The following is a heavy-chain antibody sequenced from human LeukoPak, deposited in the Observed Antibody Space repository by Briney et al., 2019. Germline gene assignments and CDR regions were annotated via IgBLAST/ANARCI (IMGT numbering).Heavy chain of an antibody. Sequence: PSETLSLTCTVSGGSISSSSYYWGWIRQPPGKGLEWIGSIYYSGSTYYNPSLKSRVTISLDTSKNQFSLKLRSVTAADTAVYYCARRGPPRTMLRGVKSGWFDPWGQGTLVTVSS. D-gene: IGHD3-10*01. J-gene: IGHJ5*02. V-gene: IGHV4-39*07. CDR2: IYYSGST. CDR1: GGSISSSSYY. CDR3: ARRGPPRTMLRGVKSGWFDP.